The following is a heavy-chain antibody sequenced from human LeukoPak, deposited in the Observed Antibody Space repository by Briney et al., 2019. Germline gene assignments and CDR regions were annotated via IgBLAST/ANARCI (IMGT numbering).Heavy chain of an antibody. CDR3: ARGGYCSGGSCYPLDY. V-gene: IGHV1-8*03. J-gene: IGHJ4*02. CDR2: MNPNSGNT. D-gene: IGHD2-15*01. CDR1: GYTFTSYD. Sequence: GASVKVSCKASGYTFTSYDINWVRQATGQGLEWMGWMNPNSGNTGYAQKFQGRVTITRNTSISTAYMELSSLRSEDTAVYYCARGGYCSGGSCYPLDYWGQGTLVTVSS.